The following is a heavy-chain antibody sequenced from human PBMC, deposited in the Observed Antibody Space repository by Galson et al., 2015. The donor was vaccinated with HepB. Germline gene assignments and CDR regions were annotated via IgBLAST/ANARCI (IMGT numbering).Heavy chain of an antibody. CDR1: GGSISSGSYY. J-gene: IGHJ6*03. CDR3: ARDYYGSGSYSKNYYYYMDV. V-gene: IGHV4-61*02. D-gene: IGHD3-10*01. Sequence: TLSLTCTVSGGSISSGSYYWTWIRQPAGKGLEWIGRIYASGTTNYNPSLMSRLTLSVDTSKNQFSLELSSVTAADTAVYYCARDYYGSGSYSKNYYYYMDVWGKGTTVTVSS. CDR2: IYASGTT.